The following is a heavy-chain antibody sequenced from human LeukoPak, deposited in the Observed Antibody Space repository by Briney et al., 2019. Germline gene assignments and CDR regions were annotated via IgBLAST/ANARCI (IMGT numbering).Heavy chain of an antibody. CDR1: GGSISSYY. V-gene: IGHV4-59*01. Sequence: PSETLSLTCTVSGGSISSYYWSWIRQPPGKGLEWIGYIYYSGSTNYNPSLKSRVTISVDTSKNQFSLKLSSVTAADMAVYYCARDPTTSPFYDSSGYYDYWGQGTLVTVSS. CDR2: IYYSGST. D-gene: IGHD3-22*01. CDR3: ARDPTTSPFYDSSGYYDY. J-gene: IGHJ4*02.